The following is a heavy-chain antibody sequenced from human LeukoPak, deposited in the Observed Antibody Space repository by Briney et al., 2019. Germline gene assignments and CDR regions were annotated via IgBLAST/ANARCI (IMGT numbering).Heavy chain of an antibody. CDR1: GGSISSYY. V-gene: IGHV4-59*12. J-gene: IGHJ3*02. CDR2: IYYSGST. D-gene: IGHD1-26*01. CDR3: ASDSGSYRDAFDI. Sequence: SETLSLTCTVSGGSISSYYRSWIRQPPGKGLEWIGYIYYSGSTNYNPSLKSRVTISVDTSKNQFSLKLSSVTAADTAVYYCASDSGSYRDAFDIWGQGTMVTVSS.